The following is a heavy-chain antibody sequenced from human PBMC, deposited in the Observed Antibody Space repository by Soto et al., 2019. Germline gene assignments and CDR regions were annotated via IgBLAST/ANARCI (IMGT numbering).Heavy chain of an antibody. Sequence: VQLQESGPGLVKPSETLSLTCTVSVTSISSYYWSWIPQPPGKGLEWIANIHYSGTTNYNPSLPSRVTLSVDTSKNQFSLKMTSVTAADRAMYFCARYNSYAIDYWGRGTLVTVSS. J-gene: IGHJ4*02. D-gene: IGHD2-8*01. CDR3: ARYNSYAIDY. CDR2: IHYSGTT. V-gene: IGHV4-59*01. CDR1: VTSISSYY.